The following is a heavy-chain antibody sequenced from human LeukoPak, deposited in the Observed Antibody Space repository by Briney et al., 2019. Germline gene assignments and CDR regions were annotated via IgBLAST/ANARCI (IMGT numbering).Heavy chain of an antibody. CDR1: GFTFSSYA. Sequence: GGSLRLSCSASGFTFSSYAMHWVRQAPGKGLEYVSAISSNGGTTYFADSVKGRFTISRDNSKNTLDLQMSSLRPEDTAVYYCASPPVAAGGNVYFHHWGQGTLVTVSS. CDR2: ISSNGGTT. D-gene: IGHD6-13*01. CDR3: ASPPVAAGGNVYFHH. J-gene: IGHJ1*01. V-gene: IGHV3-64D*06.